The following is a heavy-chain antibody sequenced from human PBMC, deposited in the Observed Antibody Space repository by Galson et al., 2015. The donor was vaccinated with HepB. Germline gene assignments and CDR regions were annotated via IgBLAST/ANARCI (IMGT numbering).Heavy chain of an antibody. CDR2: ISYDGSNK. Sequence: SLRLSCAASGFTFSSYAMHWVRQAPGKGLEWVAVISYDGSNKYYADSVKGRFTISRDNSKNTLYLQMNSLRAEDTAVYYCARSIVATTNEPHFDLWGRGTLVTVSS. J-gene: IGHJ2*01. CDR1: GFTFSSYA. V-gene: IGHV3-30-3*01. D-gene: IGHD5-12*01. CDR3: ARSIVATTNEPHFDL.